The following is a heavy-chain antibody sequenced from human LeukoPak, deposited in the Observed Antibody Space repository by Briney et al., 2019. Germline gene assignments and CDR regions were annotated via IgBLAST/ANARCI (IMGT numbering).Heavy chain of an antibody. V-gene: IGHV3-21*01. CDR2: ISSSSSYI. CDR3: ASLGYCSGGSCYGRADACDI. J-gene: IGHJ3*02. CDR1: GFTFSSYS. D-gene: IGHD2-15*01. Sequence: GGSLRLFCAASGFTFSSYSMNWVRQAPGKGLEWVSSISSSSSYIYYADSVKGRFTISRDNAKNSMYLKMNTLRGEDRAVYYCASLGYCSGGSCYGRADACDIWGQGTMVTVSS.